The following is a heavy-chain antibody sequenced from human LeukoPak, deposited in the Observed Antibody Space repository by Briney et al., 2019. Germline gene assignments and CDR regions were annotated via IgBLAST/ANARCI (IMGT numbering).Heavy chain of an antibody. V-gene: IGHV3-7*03. Sequence: GGSLRLSCAPSGFSFSTYWMSWVRQAPGKGLEWVANIKEDGSQKYYVDTVKGRFSISRDNSKNTLYLQMDSLRGEDTAVYYCAKDFRIGYSAHFDYWGQGALVTVSS. J-gene: IGHJ4*02. D-gene: IGHD2-21*01. CDR1: GFSFSTYW. CDR2: IKEDGSQK. CDR3: AKDFRIGYSAHFDY.